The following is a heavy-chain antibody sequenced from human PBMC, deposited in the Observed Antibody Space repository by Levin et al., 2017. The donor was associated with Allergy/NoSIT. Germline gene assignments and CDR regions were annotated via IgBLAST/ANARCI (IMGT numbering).Heavy chain of an antibody. J-gene: IGHJ4*02. CDR3: MPQDSRGYYPDY. CDR1: GFSFSSYW. CDR2: IKQDGSEK. D-gene: IGHD3-22*01. V-gene: IGHV3-7*01. Sequence: HPGGSLRLSCAASGFSFSSYWMSWVRQAPGKGLEWVANIKQDGSEKYYVDSVKGRFTISRDNAKNSLYLQMNSLRAEDTAVYYCMPQDSRGYYPDYWGQGTLVTVSS.